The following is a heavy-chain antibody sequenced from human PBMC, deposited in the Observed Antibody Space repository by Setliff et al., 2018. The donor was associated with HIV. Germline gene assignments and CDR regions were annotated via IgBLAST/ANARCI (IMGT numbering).Heavy chain of an antibody. Sequence: SETLSLTCTVSGGSISSNSYYWGWFRQPPGKGLEWIGEINHRGSTNYNPSLKSRVTISVDTSKNQFSLKLSSVTAADTAVYYCARAYYDYVWGRTKDAFDIWGQGTMVTVSS. J-gene: IGHJ3*02. CDR2: INHRGST. D-gene: IGHD3-16*01. V-gene: IGHV4-39*07. CDR1: GGSISSNSYY. CDR3: ARAYYDYVWGRTKDAFDI.